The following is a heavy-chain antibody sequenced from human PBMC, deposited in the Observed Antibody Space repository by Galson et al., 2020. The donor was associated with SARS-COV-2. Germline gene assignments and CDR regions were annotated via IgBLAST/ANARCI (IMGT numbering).Heavy chain of an antibody. CDR2: IIPIFGAA. CDR1: GGTFSNYA. D-gene: IGHD3-10*01. CDR3: ARGRTYYYGSGSYYSNYYYYGMGV. V-gene: IGHV1-69*13. J-gene: IGHJ6*02. Sequence: SVKVSCKASGGTFSNYAISWVRQAPGQGLEWMGGIIPIFGAANYAQKFQGRVTIIADESTSTGYMELSSLRSEDTAVYYCARGRTYYYGSGSYYSNYYYYGMGVWGQGTTVTVSS.